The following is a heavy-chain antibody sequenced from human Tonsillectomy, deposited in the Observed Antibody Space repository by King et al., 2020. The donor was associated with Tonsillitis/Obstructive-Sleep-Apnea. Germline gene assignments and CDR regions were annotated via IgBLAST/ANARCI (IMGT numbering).Heavy chain of an antibody. CDR3: AKDTGLAAAYDY. Sequence: VQLVESGGGVVQPGGSLRLSCAASGFTFDDFAMHWVRQAPGKGLEWVSLISGDGGRTYYADSVKGRFTISRDNGKNSLYLQMNSLRTEDTALYYCAKDTGLAAAYDYWGQGTVVTVSS. CDR2: ISGDGGRT. V-gene: IGHV3-43*02. J-gene: IGHJ4*02. CDR1: GFTFDDFA. D-gene: IGHD6-13*01.